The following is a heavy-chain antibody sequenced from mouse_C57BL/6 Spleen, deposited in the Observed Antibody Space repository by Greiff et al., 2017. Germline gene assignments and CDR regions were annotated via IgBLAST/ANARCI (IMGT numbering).Heavy chain of an antibody. V-gene: IGHV1-22*01. CDR3: ARPVLGNYAMDY. J-gene: IGHJ4*01. Sequence: VQLKESGPELVKPGASVKMSCKASGYTFTDYNMHWVKQSHGKSLEWIGYINPNNGGTSYNQKFKGKATLTVNKSSSTAYMELRSLTSEDSAVYYCARPVLGNYAMDYWGQGTSVTVSS. CDR1: GYTFTDYN. D-gene: IGHD2-14*01. CDR2: INPNNGGT.